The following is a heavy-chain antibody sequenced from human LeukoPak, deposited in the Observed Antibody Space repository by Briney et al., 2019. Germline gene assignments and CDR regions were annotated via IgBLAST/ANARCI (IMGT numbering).Heavy chain of an antibody. CDR1: GGSISSGGYY. Sequence: SETLSLTCTVSGGSISSGGYYWSWIRQHPGEGLEWIGYIYYSGSTYYNPSLKSRVTISVDTSKNQFSLKLSSVTAADTAVYYCARERGGFGVVMKGAFDIWGQGTMVTVSS. J-gene: IGHJ3*02. D-gene: IGHD3-3*01. CDR2: IYYSGST. CDR3: ARERGGFGVVMKGAFDI. V-gene: IGHV4-31*03.